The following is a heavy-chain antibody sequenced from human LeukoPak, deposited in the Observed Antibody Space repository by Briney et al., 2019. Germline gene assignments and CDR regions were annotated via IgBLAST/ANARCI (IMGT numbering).Heavy chain of an antibody. V-gene: IGHV3-23*01. CDR1: GFTFGSYA. CDR3: ARGPYSSSWYSNY. CDR2: ISYSGDST. J-gene: IGHJ4*02. D-gene: IGHD6-13*01. Sequence: GGSLRLSCAASGFTFGSYAMTWVRQAPGKGLEWVSGISYSGDSTYYADSVKGRFTISRDNAKNSLYLQMNSLRAEDTAVYYCARGPYSSSWYSNYWGQGTLVTVSS.